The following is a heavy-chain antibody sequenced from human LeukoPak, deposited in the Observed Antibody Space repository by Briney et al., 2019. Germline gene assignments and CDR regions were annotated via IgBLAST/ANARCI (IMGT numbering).Heavy chain of an antibody. D-gene: IGHD1-1*01. CDR1: GGSFSGYY. CDR3: ARERNWFDP. V-gene: IGHV4-34*01. J-gene: IGHJ5*02. Sequence: SETLSLTCAVYGGSFSGYYWSWIRQPPGKGLGWIGEINHSGSTNYNPSLKSRVTISVDTSKNQFSLKLSSVTAADTAVYYCARERNWFDPWGQGTLVTVSS. CDR2: INHSGST.